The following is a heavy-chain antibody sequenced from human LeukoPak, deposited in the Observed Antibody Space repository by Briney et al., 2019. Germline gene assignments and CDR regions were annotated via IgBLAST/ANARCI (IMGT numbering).Heavy chain of an antibody. CDR3: ARSRFGIDY. V-gene: IGHV4-59*01. CDR2: IYCSGST. J-gene: IGHJ4*02. D-gene: IGHD3-10*01. Sequence: PSETLSLTCTVSGGSISSYYWSWIRQPPGKGLEWIGYIYCSGSTNYNPSLKSRVTISVDTSKNQFSLKLSSVTAADTAVYYCARSRFGIDYWGQGTLVTVSS. CDR1: GGSISSYY.